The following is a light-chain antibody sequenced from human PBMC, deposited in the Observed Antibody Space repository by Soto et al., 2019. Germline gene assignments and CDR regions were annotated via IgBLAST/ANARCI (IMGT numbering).Light chain of an antibody. V-gene: IGLV3-21*02. CDR2: DDS. CDR1: NIGSKR. CDR3: QVWDSSSDHYV. J-gene: IGLJ1*01. Sequence: SYELAQPPSVSVAPGQTASISCGGNNIGSKRVHWNQQKPGQAPVLVLFDDSDRPSGIPERFSGFNSGKTATLTISRVEAGDEAEYYCQVWDSSSDHYVFGSGTKVTGL.